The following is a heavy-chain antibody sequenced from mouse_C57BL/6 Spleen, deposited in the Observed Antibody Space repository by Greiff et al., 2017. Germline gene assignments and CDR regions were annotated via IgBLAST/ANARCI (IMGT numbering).Heavy chain of an antibody. CDR1: GYSFTAYY. CDR2: SYPGSGNT. Sequence: QVHLKQSGAVLVRPGASVTLSCKASGYSFTAYYISWVKQLPGQRLEWIARSYPGSGNTYYNEKVKGKATMTAEKSSSTAYMQLSSLTSEDSAVYYCAREYYGSSYHYYAMDYWGQGTSVTVSS. V-gene: IGHV1-76*01. CDR3: AREYYGSSYHYYAMDY. J-gene: IGHJ4*01. D-gene: IGHD1-1*01.